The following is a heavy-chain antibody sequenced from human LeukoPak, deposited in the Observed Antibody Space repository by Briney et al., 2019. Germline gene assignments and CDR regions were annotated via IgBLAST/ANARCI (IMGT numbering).Heavy chain of an antibody. CDR2: IYTSGST. J-gene: IGHJ4*02. Sequence: PSQTLSLTCTVSGGSISSGSYYWSWIRQPAGKGLEWIGRIYTSGSTNYNPSLKSRVTISVDTSKNQFSLKLSSVTAADTAVYYCARDLHRITIFGVVPTPVIDYWGQGTLVTVSS. D-gene: IGHD3-3*01. V-gene: IGHV4-61*02. CDR1: GGSISSGSYY. CDR3: ARDLHRITIFGVVPTPVIDY.